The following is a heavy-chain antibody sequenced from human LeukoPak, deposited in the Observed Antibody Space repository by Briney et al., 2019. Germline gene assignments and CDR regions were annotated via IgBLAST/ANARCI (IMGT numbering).Heavy chain of an antibody. CDR2: ISWGGGST. CDR3: AKDMYPTPDYYDSSGYDH. D-gene: IGHD3-22*01. CDR1: GFTFDDYT. V-gene: IGHV3-43*01. Sequence: GGSLRLSCAASGFTFDDYTMHWVRQAPGKGLEWVSLISWGGGSTYYADSVKGRFTISRDNSKNSLYLQMNSLRTEDTALYYCAKDMYPTPDYYDSSGYDHWGQGTLVTVSS. J-gene: IGHJ4*02.